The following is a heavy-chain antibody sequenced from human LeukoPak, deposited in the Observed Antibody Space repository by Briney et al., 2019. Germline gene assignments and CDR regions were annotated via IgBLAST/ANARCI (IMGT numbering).Heavy chain of an antibody. V-gene: IGHV4-4*07. J-gene: IGHJ5*02. CDR1: GGSISSYY. CDR3: ARDRGMITFGGVIGPAWFDP. CDR2: IYTSGST. D-gene: IGHD3-16*02. Sequence: KPSETLSLTCTVSGGSISSYYWSWIRQPAGKGLEWIGRIYTSGSTNYNPSLKSRVTMSVDTSKNQFSLKLSSVTAADTAVYYCARDRGMITFGGVIGPAWFDPWGQGTLVTVSS.